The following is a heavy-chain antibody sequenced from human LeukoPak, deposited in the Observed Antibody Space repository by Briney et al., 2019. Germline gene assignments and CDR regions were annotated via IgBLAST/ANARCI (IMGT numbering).Heavy chain of an antibody. CDR1: GGSFSGYY. CDR2: INHSGST. D-gene: IGHD2-2*01. Sequence: SETLSLTCAVYGGSFSGYYWSWIRQPPGKGLEWIGEINHSGSTNYNPSLKSRVTILVDTSKNQFSLKLSSVIAADTAVYYCARPSTCSSTSCYDWFDPWGQGTLVTVSS. V-gene: IGHV4-34*01. J-gene: IGHJ5*02. CDR3: ARPSTCSSTSCYDWFDP.